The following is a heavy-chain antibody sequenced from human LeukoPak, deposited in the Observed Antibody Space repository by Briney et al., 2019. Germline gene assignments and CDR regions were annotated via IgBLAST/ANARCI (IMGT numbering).Heavy chain of an antibody. Sequence: PSETLSLTCTVSGGSISSHYWSWIRQPPGKGLEWIGYIYYSGSTNYNPSLKSRVTISVDTSKNQFSLKLSSVTAADTAVYYCARDGGRFLEWLLKDYYYYMDVWGKGTTVTLSS. V-gene: IGHV4-59*11. CDR1: GGSISSHY. CDR3: ARDGGRFLEWLLKDYYYYMDV. D-gene: IGHD3-3*01. CDR2: IYYSGST. J-gene: IGHJ6*03.